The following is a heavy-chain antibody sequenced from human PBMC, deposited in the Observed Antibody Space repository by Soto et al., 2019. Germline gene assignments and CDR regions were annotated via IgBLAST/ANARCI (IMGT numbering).Heavy chain of an antibody. CDR2: ISWNSGSI. CDR1: GFTFDDYA. V-gene: IGHV3-9*01. Sequence: EVQLVESGGGLVQPGRSLRLSCAASGFTFDDYAMHWVRQAPGKGLEWVSGISWNSGSIGYADSVKGRFTISRDNAKNSLYLQMNSLRAEDTALYYCAKDQTTVTTSYYYGMDVWGQGTTVTVSS. CDR3: AKDQTTVTTSYYYGMDV. D-gene: IGHD4-17*01. J-gene: IGHJ6*02.